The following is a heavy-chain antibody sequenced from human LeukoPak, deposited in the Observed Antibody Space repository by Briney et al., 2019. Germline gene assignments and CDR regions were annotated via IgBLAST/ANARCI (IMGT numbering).Heavy chain of an antibody. V-gene: IGHV4-34*01. D-gene: IGHD3-10*01. CDR3: TRTARGVRGCWFDP. J-gene: IGHJ5*02. CDR1: GGSFSGYY. Sequence: EPSETLSLTCAVYGGSFSGYYWSWIRQPPGKGLEWIGEINHSGSTNYNPSLKSRVTISVDTSKNQFSLKLSSVTAADTAVYYCTRTARGVRGCWFDPWGQGTLVTVSS. CDR2: INHSGST.